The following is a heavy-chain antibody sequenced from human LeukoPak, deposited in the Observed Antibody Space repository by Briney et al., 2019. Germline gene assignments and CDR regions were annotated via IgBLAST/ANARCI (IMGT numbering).Heavy chain of an antibody. CDR3: ARGGAAADPANWFDP. Sequence: GASVKVSCKASGYTFTGYYVHWVRQAPGQGLEWMGGIIPIFGTANYAQKFQGRVTITADESTSTAYMELSSLRSEDTAVYYCARGGAAADPANWFDPWGQGTLVTVSS. D-gene: IGHD6-13*01. V-gene: IGHV1-69*13. CDR1: GYTFTGYY. J-gene: IGHJ5*02. CDR2: IIPIFGTA.